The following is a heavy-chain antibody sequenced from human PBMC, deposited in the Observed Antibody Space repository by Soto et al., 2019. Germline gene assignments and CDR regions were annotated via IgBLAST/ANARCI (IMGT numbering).Heavy chain of an antibody. CDR3: ARGWWSSGFKEEKIYYYYYMDV. Sequence: EVQLVESGGGLVKPGGSLRLSCAASGFTFSSYSMNWVRQAPGKGLEWVSSISSSSSYIYYADSVKGRFTISRDNAKNSLYLQMNSLRAEDTAVYYCARGWWSSGFKEEKIYYYYYMDVWGKGTTVTVSS. V-gene: IGHV3-21*01. D-gene: IGHD6-19*01. J-gene: IGHJ6*03. CDR2: ISSSSSYI. CDR1: GFTFSSYS.